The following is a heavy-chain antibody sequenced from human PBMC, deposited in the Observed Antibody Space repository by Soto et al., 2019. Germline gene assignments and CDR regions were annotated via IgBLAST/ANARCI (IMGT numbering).Heavy chain of an antibody. Sequence: ASVKVSCTVSGYTLTELSMHWVRQAPGKGLEWMGGFDPEDGETIYAQKFQGRVTMTRNTSISTAYMEVSSLRSEDTAVYYCARSGWDYYYGMDVWGQGTTVTVSS. J-gene: IGHJ6*02. CDR2: FDPEDGET. CDR3: ARSGWDYYYGMDV. V-gene: IGHV1-24*01. D-gene: IGHD6-19*01. CDR1: GYTLTELS.